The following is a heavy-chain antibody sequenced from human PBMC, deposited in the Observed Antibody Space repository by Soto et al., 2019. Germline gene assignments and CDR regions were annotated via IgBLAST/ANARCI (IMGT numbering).Heavy chain of an antibody. Sequence: GGSLRLSCAASGFTFDDYAMHWVRQAPGKGLEWVSGISWNSGSIGYADSVKGRFTISRDNAKNSLYLQMNSLRAEDTALYYCAKGSLRFLEWLWGREGINAFDIWGQGTMVTVSS. CDR3: AKGSLRFLEWLWGREGINAFDI. J-gene: IGHJ3*02. V-gene: IGHV3-9*01. CDR2: ISWNSGSI. CDR1: GFTFDDYA. D-gene: IGHD3-3*01.